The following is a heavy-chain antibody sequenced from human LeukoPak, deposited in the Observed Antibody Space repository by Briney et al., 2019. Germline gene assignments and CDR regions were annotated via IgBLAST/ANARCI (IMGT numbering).Heavy chain of an antibody. CDR1: GFTFSSYW. Sequence: GGSLRLSCAASGFTFSSYWMHWVHQAPGKGLVWVSRINSDGSTTSYADSVKGRFTISRDNAKNTLYLQMNSLRPEDTAVYYCARGNYYGMDVWGQGTTVTVSS. CDR3: ARGNYYGMDV. V-gene: IGHV3-74*01. J-gene: IGHJ6*02. CDR2: INSDGSTT.